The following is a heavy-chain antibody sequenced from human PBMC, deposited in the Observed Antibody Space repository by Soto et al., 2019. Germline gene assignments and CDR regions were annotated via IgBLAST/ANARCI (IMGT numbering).Heavy chain of an antibody. V-gene: IGHV3-23*01. Sequence: DVHLLESGGGLVQPGGSLRLSCAASGFSFSSYAMVWVRQAPGKGLEWVAVISARGGSSYFADSVKGRFTLSRDNSKNVLSLEMNSLRAADTAIYFCAKGSIEYSASVDNWGQGTLVVVSS. CDR2: ISARGGSS. D-gene: IGHD5-12*01. J-gene: IGHJ4*02. CDR1: GFSFSSYA. CDR3: AKGSIEYSASVDN.